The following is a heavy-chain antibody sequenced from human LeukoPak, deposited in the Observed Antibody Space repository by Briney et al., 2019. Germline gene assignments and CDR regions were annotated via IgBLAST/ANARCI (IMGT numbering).Heavy chain of an antibody. D-gene: IGHD5-18*01. V-gene: IGHV1-24*01. Sequence: ASVKVSCKVSGYTLTELSMHWVRQAPGKGLEWMGGFDPEDGETIYAQKFQGRVTMTEDTSTDTAYMELSSLRSEDTAVYYCARAGGYSYGHDDAFDIWGQGTMVTVPS. J-gene: IGHJ3*02. CDR2: FDPEDGET. CDR3: ARAGGYSYGHDDAFDI. CDR1: GYTLTELS.